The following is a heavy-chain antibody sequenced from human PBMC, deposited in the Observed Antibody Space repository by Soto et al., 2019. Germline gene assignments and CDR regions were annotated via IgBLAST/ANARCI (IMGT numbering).Heavy chain of an antibody. Sequence: GGSLRLSCAASGFTFSGYSMNWVRQSPGKGLEWVSSISSSSSYIYYADSVKGRFTISRDNAKNSLYLQMNSLRAEDTAVYYCARDYDFWIYGMDVWGQGTTVTVSS. J-gene: IGHJ6*02. D-gene: IGHD3-3*01. V-gene: IGHV3-21*01. CDR1: GFTFSGYS. CDR3: ARDYDFWIYGMDV. CDR2: ISSSSSYI.